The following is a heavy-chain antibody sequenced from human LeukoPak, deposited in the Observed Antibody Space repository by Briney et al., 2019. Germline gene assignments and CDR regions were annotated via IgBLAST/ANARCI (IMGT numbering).Heavy chain of an antibody. V-gene: IGHV4-39*07. CDR3: ARGRTRGYYGSGSYL. CDR2: IYYSGST. Sequence: SETLSLTCTVSGGSISSSSYHWGWIRQPPGKGLEWIGSIYYSGSTYYNPSLKSRVTISVDTSKNQFSLKLSSVTAADTAVYYCARGRTRGYYGSGSYLWGQGTLVTVSS. J-gene: IGHJ4*02. D-gene: IGHD3-10*01. CDR1: GGSISSSSYH.